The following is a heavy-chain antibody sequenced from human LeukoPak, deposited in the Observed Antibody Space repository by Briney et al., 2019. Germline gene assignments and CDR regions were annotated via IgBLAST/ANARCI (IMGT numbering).Heavy chain of an antibody. D-gene: IGHD4-17*01. Sequence: GGSLRLSCAASGFTFSSYGMHWVRQAPGKGLEWVAVISYDGSNKYYADSVKGRFTISRDNSKNTLYLQKNSLRAEDTAVYYCAKVDDYGDYVGAFDIWGQGAMVTVSS. CDR3: AKVDDYGDYVGAFDI. CDR2: ISYDGSNK. J-gene: IGHJ3*02. V-gene: IGHV3-30*18. CDR1: GFTFSSYG.